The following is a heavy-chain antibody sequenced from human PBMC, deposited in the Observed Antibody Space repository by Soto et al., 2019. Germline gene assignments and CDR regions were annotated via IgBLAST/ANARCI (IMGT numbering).Heavy chain of an antibody. Sequence: QPGGSLRLSCAASGFTFSSYAMSWVRQAPGKGLEWVSAISGSGGSTYYADSVKGRFTISRDNSKNTLYLQMNSLRAEDTAVYYCAKVLAALPEGGKTADYWGQGTLVTVSS. D-gene: IGHD6-6*01. CDR1: GFTFSSYA. CDR2: ISGSGGST. CDR3: AKVLAALPEGGKTADY. J-gene: IGHJ4*02. V-gene: IGHV3-23*01.